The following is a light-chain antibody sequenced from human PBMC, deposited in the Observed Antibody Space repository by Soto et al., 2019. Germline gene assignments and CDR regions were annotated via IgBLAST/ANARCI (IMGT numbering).Light chain of an antibody. CDR2: RNN. CDR3: AAWDDSLGGL. CDR1: SSNIGSNY. V-gene: IGLV1-47*01. J-gene: IGLJ2*01. Sequence: QAVVTQPPSASGTPGQRVTISCSGSSSNIGSNYVYWYQQLPGTAPKLLIYRNNQRPSGVPDRFSGSKSGTSASLAISGLRSEDEADYYCAAWDDSLGGLFGGGTKLTVL.